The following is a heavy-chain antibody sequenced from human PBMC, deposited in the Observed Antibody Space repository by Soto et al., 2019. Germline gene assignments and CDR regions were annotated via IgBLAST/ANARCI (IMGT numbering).Heavy chain of an antibody. J-gene: IGHJ4*02. CDR1: GYTFSDYG. CDR2: ISGDNAKT. Sequence: QVQLVQSGAEVKETGASVKVSCKGSGYTFSDYGISWLRQAPGQGLEWMGWISGDNAKTRYAQKFQGRVTMTTDTSTNTAYMELGALRSDDTAVFYCARGARPITESEDAYTPFDFWGQGTLVTVAS. V-gene: IGHV1-18*01. D-gene: IGHD3-10*01. CDR3: ARGARPITESEDAYTPFDF.